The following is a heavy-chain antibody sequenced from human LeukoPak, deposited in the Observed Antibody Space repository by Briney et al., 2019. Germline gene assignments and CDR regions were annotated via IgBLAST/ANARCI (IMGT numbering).Heavy chain of an antibody. J-gene: IGHJ6*03. CDR3: ARVRDYYFYYYYMDV. Sequence: ASVKVSCKASGYTFTSYGISWVRQAPGQGLEWMGWISAYNGNTNYAQKLQGRVTMTTDTSTSTAYMELRSLRSDDTAVYYCARVRDYYFYYYYMDVWGKGTTVTVSS. CDR2: ISAYNGNT. V-gene: IGHV1-18*01. CDR1: GYTFTSYG. D-gene: IGHD3-16*01.